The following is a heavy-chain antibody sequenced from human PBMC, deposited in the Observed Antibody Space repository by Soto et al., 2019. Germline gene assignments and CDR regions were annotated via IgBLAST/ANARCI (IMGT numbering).Heavy chain of an antibody. CDR2: VNPNSGNT. D-gene: IGHD4-17*01. CDR1: GFTFPRFD. J-gene: IGHJ4*02. V-gene: IGHV1-8*01. CDR3: ARVPFVNFGDSVPFDY. Sequence: GASVKVSCKTSGFTFPRFDINWVRQAPGQGLEWLGWVNPNSGNTDYAQKFQGRVTMTRNTSITTAYMELSSLRSEDTAVYYCARVPFVNFGDSVPFDYWGQGTLVTVSS.